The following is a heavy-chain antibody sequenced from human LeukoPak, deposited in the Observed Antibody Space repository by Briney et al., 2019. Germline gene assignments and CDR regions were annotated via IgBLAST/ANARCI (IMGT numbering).Heavy chain of an antibody. CDR1: GGSISSSSYY. CDR2: IYYSGST. Sequence: SETLSLTCTVSGGSISSSSYYWGWIRQPPGKGLEWIGSIYYSGSTYYSPSLKSRVTISVDTSKNQFSLKLSSVTAADTAVYYCARENTMVRGAFDAFDIWGQGTMVTVSS. CDR3: ARENTMVRGAFDAFDI. D-gene: IGHD3-10*01. V-gene: IGHV4-39*07. J-gene: IGHJ3*02.